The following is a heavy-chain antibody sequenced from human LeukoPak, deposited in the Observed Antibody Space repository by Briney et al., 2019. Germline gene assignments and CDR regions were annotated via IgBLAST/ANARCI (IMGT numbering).Heavy chain of an antibody. Sequence: GGSLRLSCAASGFTFSGYAMSWVRQAPGKGLEWVANITPDGNDKYYVDSLKGRFTISRDNTKNSLYLQLNSLRTEDTAVYYCVPGGLAVSGIDYWGQGALVTVSS. D-gene: IGHD6-19*01. V-gene: IGHV3-7*01. CDR2: ITPDGNDK. CDR3: VPGGLAVSGIDY. CDR1: GFTFSGYA. J-gene: IGHJ4*02.